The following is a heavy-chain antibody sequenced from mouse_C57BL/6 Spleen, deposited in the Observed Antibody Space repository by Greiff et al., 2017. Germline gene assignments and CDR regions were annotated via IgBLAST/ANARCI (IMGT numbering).Heavy chain of an antibody. CDR1: GFTFSDYG. Sequence: EVQVVESGGGLVKPGGSLKLSCAASGFTFSDYGMHWVRQAPEKGLEWVAYISSGSSTIYYADTVKGRFTISRDNAKHTLFLQMTSLRSEDTAMYYCASPNSYYAMDYWGQGTSVTVSS. V-gene: IGHV5-17*01. CDR2: ISSGSSTI. J-gene: IGHJ4*01. D-gene: IGHD4-1*02. CDR3: ASPNSYYAMDY.